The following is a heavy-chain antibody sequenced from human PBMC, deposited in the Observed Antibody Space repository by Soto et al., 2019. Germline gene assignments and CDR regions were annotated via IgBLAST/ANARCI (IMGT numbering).Heavy chain of an antibody. CDR1: GGSISSGGYS. V-gene: IGHV4-30-2*01. Sequence: QLQLQESGSGLVKPSQTLSLTCAVSGGSISSGGYSWSWIRQPPGKGLECIGYIYHSRSTYYNPSLIRRVTITVVNSNNQYSLQLRTVTAAATTVDYYSSGAPLLWWSQGTLVTVSS. D-gene: IGHD2-21*01. CDR3: SSGAPLLW. CDR2: IYHSRST. J-gene: IGHJ4*02.